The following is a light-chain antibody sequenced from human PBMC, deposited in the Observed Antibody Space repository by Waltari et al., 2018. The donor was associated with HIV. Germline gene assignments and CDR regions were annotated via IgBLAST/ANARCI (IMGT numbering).Light chain of an antibody. V-gene: IGLV2-23*02. J-gene: IGLJ2*01. CDR1: SSDIGYFNV. CDR2: EVT. CDR3: SSYSGTNTFL. Sequence: QSALTQPASVSGSPGQSITISCTGPSSDIGYFNVFSWYQQLPDKAPNVLISEVTIRSSGVSNRFSGSKSGNTASLTISGLRAEDEAVYHCSSYSGTNTFLFGGGTKVTVL.